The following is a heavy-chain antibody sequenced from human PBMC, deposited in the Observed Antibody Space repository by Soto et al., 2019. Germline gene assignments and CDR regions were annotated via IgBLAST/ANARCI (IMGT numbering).Heavy chain of an antibody. CDR3: VREGMDV. Sequence: QVQLVQSGAEVKKPGASVKVSCKASGYTFTSYDINWVRQATGQGLEWMGYTNPNSGNTVYAQQFQGRVTMTWDTSITTAYMELSSLRSEDTAVYYCVREGMDVWAKGPRSPSP. CDR2: TNPNSGNT. J-gene: IGHJ6*02. CDR1: GYTFTSYD. V-gene: IGHV1-8*01.